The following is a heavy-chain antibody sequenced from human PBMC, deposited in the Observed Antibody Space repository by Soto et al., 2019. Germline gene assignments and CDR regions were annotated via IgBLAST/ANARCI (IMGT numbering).Heavy chain of an antibody. V-gene: IGHV1-69*01. J-gene: IGHJ5*02. CDR1: GGSDVFNNYP. CDR2: IITMFNTA. CDR3: ARHYPTAVSGAGWFDT. Sequence: QVQLVQSGAEIKKPASSVKVSCKASGGSDVFNNYPVSWVRQAPGQGLEWMGAIITMFNTADYAQRFLGRVKITADAFTRTVYLALTSLTSDDTAVYYCARHYPTAVSGAGWFDTWGQGTLVTVSS. D-gene: IGHD6-19*01.